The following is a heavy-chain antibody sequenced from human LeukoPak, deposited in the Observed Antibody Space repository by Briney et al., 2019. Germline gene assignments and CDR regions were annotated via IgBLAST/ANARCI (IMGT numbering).Heavy chain of an antibody. J-gene: IGHJ6*02. CDR3: ARRPYSDTSGRLSDV. Sequence: PGGSLRLSCAASGFTFDDYGMSWVRQAPGKGLEWVSGINWNGGSTGYADSVKGRFTISRDNAKNSLYLQMNSLRDEDTAVYFCARRPYSDTSGRLSDVWGQGTTVTVSS. D-gene: IGHD3-22*01. CDR1: GFTFDDYG. V-gene: IGHV3-20*04. CDR2: INWNGGST.